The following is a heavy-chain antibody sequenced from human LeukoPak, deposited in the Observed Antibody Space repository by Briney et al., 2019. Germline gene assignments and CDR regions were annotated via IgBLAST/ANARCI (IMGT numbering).Heavy chain of an antibody. J-gene: IGHJ5*02. CDR3: AKDALYSSGWYWFDP. CDR2: ISGSGGST. Sequence: PGGSLRLSCAASGFTFSSYAMSWVRQAPGKGLEWVSAISGSGGSTYYADSVKGRFTISRDNSKNTLYLQMNSLRAEDTAAYYCAKDALYSSGWYWFDPWGQGTLVTVSS. CDR1: GFTFSSYA. V-gene: IGHV3-23*01. D-gene: IGHD6-19*01.